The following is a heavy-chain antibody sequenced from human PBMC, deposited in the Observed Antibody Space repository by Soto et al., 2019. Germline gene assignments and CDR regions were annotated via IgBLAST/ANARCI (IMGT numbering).Heavy chain of an antibody. V-gene: IGHV3-74*01. CDR3: TTINPY. CDR2: INPDGTTT. D-gene: IGHD1-1*01. CDR1: GFNFRNYF. J-gene: IGHJ4*02. Sequence: EVQLVESGEALFRRGNSWSLSFAAPGFNFRNYFMHWVRQVPGRGLVWVSFINPDGTTTSYADSVKGRFTISRDNAKNTLYLQMNSLRAEDTGVYYCTTINPYWGQGTLVTVSS.